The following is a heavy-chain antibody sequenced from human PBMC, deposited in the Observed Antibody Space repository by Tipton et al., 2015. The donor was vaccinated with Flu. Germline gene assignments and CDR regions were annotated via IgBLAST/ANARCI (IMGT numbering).Heavy chain of an antibody. CDR1: GGSISSYY. D-gene: IGHD2-15*01. CDR3: AEGYCSGGSCYLSY. CDR2: IYYSGST. Sequence: TLSLTCTVSGGSISSYYWSWIRQPPGKGLEWIGYIYYSGSTNYNPSLKSRVTISVDTSKYQFSLKLSSVTAADTAVYYCAEGYCSGGSCYLSYWGQGTLVTVSS. J-gene: IGHJ4*02. V-gene: IGHV4-59*01.